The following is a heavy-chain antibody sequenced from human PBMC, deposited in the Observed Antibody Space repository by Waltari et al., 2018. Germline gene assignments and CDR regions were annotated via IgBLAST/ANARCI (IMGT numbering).Heavy chain of an antibody. CDR2: IYTSGST. J-gene: IGHJ4*02. D-gene: IGHD2-21*02. CDR3: ARAADYCGGDCYVDDY. V-gene: IGHV4-4*07. Sequence: QVQLQESGPGLVKPSETLSLTCTVSGGSISSYYWSWIRQPAGKGLEWIGRIYTSGSTNYNPSLKSRVTISVDKSKNQFSLKLSSVTAADTAVYYCARAADYCGGDCYVDDYWGQGTLVTVSS. CDR1: GGSISSYY.